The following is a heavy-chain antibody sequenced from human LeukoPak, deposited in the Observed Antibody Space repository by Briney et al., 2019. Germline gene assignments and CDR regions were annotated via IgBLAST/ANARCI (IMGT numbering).Heavy chain of an antibody. D-gene: IGHD3-10*01. CDR1: GGTFSSYA. CDR3: AREAPGSGNFDF. Sequence: ASVKVSCKASGGTFSSYAISWVRQAPGQGLEWMGWFNPNSVGTNSAQKFQGRVTMTSDTSISTAYMEMTSLRSDDTAVYYCAREAPGSGNFDFWGQGTLVTVSS. V-gene: IGHV1-2*02. J-gene: IGHJ4*02. CDR2: FNPNSVGT.